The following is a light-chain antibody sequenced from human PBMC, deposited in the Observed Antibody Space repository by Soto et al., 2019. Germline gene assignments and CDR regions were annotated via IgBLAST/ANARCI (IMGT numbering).Light chain of an antibody. V-gene: IGLV2-11*01. J-gene: IGLJ1*01. Sequence: QSAPTQPRSVSWSPGQSVTISCTGTYSDIGTYDAVSWYQQNPGKAPKIIIYDVTKRPSGVPDRFSGSKSGSTASLTISGLQAEDEAAYYCCSYAGNYIYVFGTGTKVTVL. CDR1: YSDIGTYDA. CDR2: DVT. CDR3: CSYAGNYIYV.